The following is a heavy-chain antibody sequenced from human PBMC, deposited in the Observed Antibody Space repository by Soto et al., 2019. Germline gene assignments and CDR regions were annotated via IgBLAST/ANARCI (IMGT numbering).Heavy chain of an antibody. D-gene: IGHD3-10*01. CDR3: ATPTPHRGAMITNINFDF. CDR1: GASLPSGKW. Sequence: LDTLSLTCAISGASLPSGKWSTWDRQSPQRGLEYICEIFHDGTANYYPSFERRVAMSVDTSRNQFSLKLTSVTAADTAVYYCATPTPHRGAMITNINFDFWGHGTPVTVSS. CDR2: IFHDGTA. J-gene: IGHJ4*01. V-gene: IGHV4-4*02.